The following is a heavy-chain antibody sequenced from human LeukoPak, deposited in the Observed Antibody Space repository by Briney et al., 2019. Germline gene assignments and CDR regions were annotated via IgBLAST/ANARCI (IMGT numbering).Heavy chain of an antibody. V-gene: IGHV3-23*01. Sequence: PGGSLRLSCAASGFTFSSYAMSWVRQAPGKGLEWVSAISGSGGSTYYADSVKGRFTISRDNSKNTLYLQMNSLRAEDTAVYYCAKDLCGDCAPGAPADYWGQGTLVTVSS. CDR3: AKDLCGDCAPGAPADY. J-gene: IGHJ4*02. CDR2: ISGSGGST. CDR1: GFTFSSYA. D-gene: IGHD2-21*02.